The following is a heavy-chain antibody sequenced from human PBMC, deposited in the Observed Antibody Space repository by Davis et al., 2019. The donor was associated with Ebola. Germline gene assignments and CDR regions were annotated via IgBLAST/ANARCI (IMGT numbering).Heavy chain of an antibody. CDR1: GFVFRNYV. Sequence: GESLKISCAASGFVFRNYVMSWVRQAPGKGLEWVSTLGTSADTYYADSVKGRFTISRDNSKNTLYLLMNSLGAEDTAVYYCARGDGYNFWTVWGQGTMVTVSS. V-gene: IGHV3-23*01. J-gene: IGHJ3*01. D-gene: IGHD5-24*01. CDR2: LGTSADT. CDR3: ARGDGYNFWTV.